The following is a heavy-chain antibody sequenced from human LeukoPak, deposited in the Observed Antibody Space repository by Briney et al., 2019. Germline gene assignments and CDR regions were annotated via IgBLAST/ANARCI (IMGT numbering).Heavy chain of an antibody. CDR1: GGSISSGSYY. D-gene: IGHD6-19*01. Sequence: SETLSLTCTVSGGSISSGSYYWNWIRQPAGKRLEWLGHVFTRGTTNYNASLEGRLTISLDTARNQFSLYLSSVTAADTAMYFCARSSLAVYFDYWGQGTLVTVSS. V-gene: IGHV4-61*09. J-gene: IGHJ4*02. CDR2: VFTRGTT. CDR3: ARSSLAVYFDY.